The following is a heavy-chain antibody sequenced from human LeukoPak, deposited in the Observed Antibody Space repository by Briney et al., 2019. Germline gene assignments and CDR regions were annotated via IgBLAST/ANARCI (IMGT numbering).Heavy chain of an antibody. J-gene: IGHJ5*02. D-gene: IGHD6-13*01. CDR3: ARDLGYRGWFDP. CDR1: GRSISSYY. Sequence: SETLSLTCTVSGRSISSYYWSWIRQPPGKGLEWIGYIYYSGSTNYNPSLKSRVTISVDTSKNQFSLKLSSVTAAHTAVYYCARDLGYRGWFDPWGQGTLVTVSS. CDR2: IYYSGST. V-gene: IGHV4-59*01.